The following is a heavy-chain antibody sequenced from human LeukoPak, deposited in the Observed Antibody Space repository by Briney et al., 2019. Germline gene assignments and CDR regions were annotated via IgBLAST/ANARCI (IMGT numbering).Heavy chain of an antibody. V-gene: IGHV3-23*01. J-gene: IGHJ4*02. D-gene: IGHD3-10*01. CDR2: ISGSGGST. CDR3: AKDRITAPRKITMDPSGY. Sequence: GSLRLSCAASGFTFSSYAMSWVRQAPGKGLEWVSAISGSGGSTYYADSVKGRFTISRDNSKNTLYLQMNSLRAEDMAVYYCAKDRITAPRKITMDPSGYWGQGTLVTVSS. CDR1: GFTFSSYA.